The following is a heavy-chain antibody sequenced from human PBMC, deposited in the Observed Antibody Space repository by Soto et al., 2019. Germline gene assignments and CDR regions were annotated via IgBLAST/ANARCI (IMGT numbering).Heavy chain of an antibody. Sequence: GASVKVSCKASGYTFTGYYMHCVRQAPGQGLEWMGWINPNSGGTNYAQKFQGWVTMTRDTSISTAYMELSRLRSDDTAVYYCARDHLKLRFLEWLAPAASYYYGMDVWGQGTTVTVSS. CDR3: ARDHLKLRFLEWLAPAASYYYGMDV. J-gene: IGHJ6*02. CDR2: INPNSGGT. V-gene: IGHV1-2*04. D-gene: IGHD3-3*01. CDR1: GYTFTGYY.